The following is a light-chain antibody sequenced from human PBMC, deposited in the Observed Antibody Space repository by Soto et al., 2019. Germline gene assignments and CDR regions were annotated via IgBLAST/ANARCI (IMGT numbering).Light chain of an antibody. Sequence: QSALTQPASVSGSPGQSITISCTGTSSDVGGYDYVSWYQHHPGKAPKLMIYDVSNRPSGVSNRFSGSKSGNTDSLTISGLQAEDEADYYCSSYTSSSLYVFGTGTKVTVL. J-gene: IGLJ1*01. V-gene: IGLV2-14*03. CDR1: SSDVGGYDY. CDR3: SSYTSSSLYV. CDR2: DVS.